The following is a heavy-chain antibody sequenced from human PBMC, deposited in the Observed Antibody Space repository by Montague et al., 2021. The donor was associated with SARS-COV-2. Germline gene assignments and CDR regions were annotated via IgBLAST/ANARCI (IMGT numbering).Heavy chain of an antibody. CDR3: AGKSVSSFGVVIFGMDV. V-gene: IGHV3-21*01. CDR1: GFNFTNYN. D-gene: IGHD3-3*01. Sequence: SLRLSCAASGFNFTNYNINWVRQPPGTGPEWVSSISGSGFGGPYIYYSDSVKGQFTISRDNAKNSVYLQMNSLRAEDTALYYCAGKSVSSFGVVIFGMDVWERGTTVTVSS. J-gene: IGHJ6*01. CDR2: ISGSGFGGPYI.